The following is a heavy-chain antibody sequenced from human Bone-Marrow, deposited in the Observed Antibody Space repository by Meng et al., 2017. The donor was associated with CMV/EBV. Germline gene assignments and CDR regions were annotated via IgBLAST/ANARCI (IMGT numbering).Heavy chain of an antibody. V-gene: IGHV1-69*06. CDR1: TFSSYG. Sequence: TFSSYGISWVRQAPGQGLEWMGGIIPIFGTANYAQKFQGRVTITADKSTSTAYMELSSLRSEDTAVYYCAGGQWLVRAYYYYGMDVWGQGTTVTVSS. D-gene: IGHD6-19*01. CDR2: IIPIFGTA. J-gene: IGHJ6*02. CDR3: AGGQWLVRAYYYYGMDV.